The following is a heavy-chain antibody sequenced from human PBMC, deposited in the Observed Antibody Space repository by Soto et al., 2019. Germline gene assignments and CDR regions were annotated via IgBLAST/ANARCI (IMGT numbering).Heavy chain of an antibody. Sequence: QVQLVESGGGLAKPGGSLRLSCAASGFSFSDYYMSWIRQAPGKGLEWVSYISPSGDTKYYAESVRGRFTISRDNAKNSLHLEMNSLRAEDTAVYYCAKVRASYLSASYFYYGLDVWGQGTTVTVSS. CDR2: ISPSGDTK. CDR1: GFSFSDYY. V-gene: IGHV3-11*01. D-gene: IGHD3-10*01. J-gene: IGHJ6*02. CDR3: AKVRASYLSASYFYYGLDV.